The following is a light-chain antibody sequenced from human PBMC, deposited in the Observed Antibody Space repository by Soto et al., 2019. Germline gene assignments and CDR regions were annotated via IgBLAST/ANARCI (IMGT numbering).Light chain of an antibody. Sequence: QSDLTQPPSASGSPGQSVTISCAGTSSDVGGYNYVSWYQQYPGKVPKLMIYEVSERPSGVPDRFSGSKSGNTAFLTVSGLQAEDEADYYCLSYADTAYVFGTGTKVTVL. CDR2: EVS. V-gene: IGLV2-8*01. CDR1: SSDVGGYNY. CDR3: LSYADTAYV. J-gene: IGLJ1*01.